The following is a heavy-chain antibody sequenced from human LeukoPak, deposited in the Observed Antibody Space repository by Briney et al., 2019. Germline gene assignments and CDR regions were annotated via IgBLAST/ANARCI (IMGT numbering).Heavy chain of an antibody. J-gene: IGHJ4*02. D-gene: IGHD2-15*01. Sequence: GGSLRLSCAASGFTFSSYAMSWVRQAPGKGLEWVSAISGSGGSTYYADSVKGRFTISRDNSKNTLYLQMNSLRAEDTAVYYCVTIWGYCSGGSCRAPFDYWGQGTLVTVSS. CDR2: ISGSGGST. CDR3: VTIWGYCSGGSCRAPFDY. CDR1: GFTFSSYA. V-gene: IGHV3-23*01.